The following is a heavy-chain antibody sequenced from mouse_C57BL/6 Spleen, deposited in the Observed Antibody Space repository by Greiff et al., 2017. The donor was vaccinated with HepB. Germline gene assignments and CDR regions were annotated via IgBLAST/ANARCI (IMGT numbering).Heavy chain of an antibody. CDR1: GYSITSGYD. Sequence: EVQLQESGPGMVKPSQSLSLTCTVTGYSITSGYDWHWIRHFPGNKLEWMGYISYSGSTNYNPSLKSRISITHDTSKNHFFLKLNSVTTEDTATYYCARDSGSSYFDYWGQGTTLTVSS. D-gene: IGHD1-1*01. CDR2: ISYSGST. V-gene: IGHV3-1*01. CDR3: ARDSGSSYFDY. J-gene: IGHJ2*01.